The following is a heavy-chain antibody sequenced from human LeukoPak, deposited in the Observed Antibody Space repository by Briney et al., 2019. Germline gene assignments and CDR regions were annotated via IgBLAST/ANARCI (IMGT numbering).Heavy chain of an antibody. Sequence: SETLSLTCIVSGDSISRNYWSWIRQPPGKGLEWIGYIYYSGNTNYNPSLESRVTISVDTSKNRFSLKLSSVTATDTAVYYCARHSLEAFDYWGQGNLVTVSS. CDR1: GDSISRNY. V-gene: IGHV4-59*08. D-gene: IGHD3-3*01. CDR2: IYYSGNT. CDR3: ARHSLEAFDY. J-gene: IGHJ4*02.